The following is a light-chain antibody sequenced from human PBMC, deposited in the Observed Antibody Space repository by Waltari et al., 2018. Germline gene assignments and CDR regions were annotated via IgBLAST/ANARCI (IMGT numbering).Light chain of an antibody. Sequence: YVVTQPTSVSVAPGETARITCGGDDIGRKGGHWYQQRPGPAPILGLYDDTDRPSGIPERFSGSNSGNTATLTLSWVEAGDEADYYCQVWDSSTDHLVFGGGTKLTVL. CDR2: DDT. CDR3: QVWDSSTDHLV. J-gene: IGLJ3*02. CDR1: DIGRKG. V-gene: IGLV3-21*02.